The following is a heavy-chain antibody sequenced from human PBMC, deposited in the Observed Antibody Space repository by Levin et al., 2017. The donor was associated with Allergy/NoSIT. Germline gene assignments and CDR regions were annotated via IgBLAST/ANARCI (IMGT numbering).Heavy chain of an antibody. CDR1: GYSFTSYW. Sequence: GGSLRLSCKGSGYSFTSYWIGWVRQMPGKGLEWMGIIYPGDSDTRYSPSFQGQVTISADKSISTAYLQWSSLKASDTAMYYCARHLGSFRDAFDIWGQGTMVTVSS. D-gene: IGHD3-16*01. J-gene: IGHJ3*02. CDR3: ARHLGSFRDAFDI. CDR2: IYPGDSDT. V-gene: IGHV5-51*01.